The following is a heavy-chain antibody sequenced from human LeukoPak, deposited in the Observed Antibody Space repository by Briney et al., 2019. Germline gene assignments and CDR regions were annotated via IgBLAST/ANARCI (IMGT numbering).Heavy chain of an antibody. Sequence: GESLRLSCAASGFTFSDYSMNWVRQAPGKGLEWISYIGIDSGNTNYADSVKGRFTISGDKAKNSLYLQMNSLRVEDTAVYYCARDYKYAFDNWGQGTLVTVSS. V-gene: IGHV3-48*01. CDR3: ARDYKYAFDN. CDR2: IGIDSGNT. J-gene: IGHJ4*02. D-gene: IGHD5-24*01. CDR1: GFTFSDYS.